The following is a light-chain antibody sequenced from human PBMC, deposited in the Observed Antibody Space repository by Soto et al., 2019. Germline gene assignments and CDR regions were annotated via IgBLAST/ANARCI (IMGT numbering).Light chain of an antibody. CDR3: ISFTSSTSYV. V-gene: IGLV2-14*01. Sequence: QSALTQPASVSGSPGQSITVSCTGTNSDVGGYVYVSWYQQLPGKAPKLMIFNVSNRPSGVSNRFSGSKSGNTASLTISGLQAEDGADYYCISFTSSTSYVFGTGTKVTVL. CDR1: NSDVGGYVY. J-gene: IGLJ1*01. CDR2: NVS.